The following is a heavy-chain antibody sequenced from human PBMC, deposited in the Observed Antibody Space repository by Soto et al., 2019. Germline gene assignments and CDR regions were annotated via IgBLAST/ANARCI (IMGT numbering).Heavy chain of an antibody. CDR1: GYTFTSYA. D-gene: IGHD3-10*01. V-gene: IGHV1-3*01. J-gene: IGHJ5*02. CDR2: INAGNGNT. Sequence: GASVKVSCKASGYTFTSYAMHWVRQAPGQRLEWMGWINAGNGNTKYSQKFQGRVTITRDTSASTAYMELSSLRSEDAAVYYCARDRACYYGFNRFDPWGQGTLVTVSS. CDR3: ARDRACYYGFNRFDP.